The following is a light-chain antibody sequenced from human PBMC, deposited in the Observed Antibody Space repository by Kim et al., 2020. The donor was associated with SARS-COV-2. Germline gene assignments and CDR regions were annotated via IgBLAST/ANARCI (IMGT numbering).Light chain of an antibody. CDR3: QAWDSSTWV. Sequence: VSPGQTASITCSGDKLGDKYASWYQQKPGQSPVLVIYQDTKRPSGNPERFAGSNSGNTATLTISGTQAMDEADYYCQAWDSSTWVFGGGTQLPVL. CDR1: KLGDKY. CDR2: QDT. J-gene: IGLJ3*02. V-gene: IGLV3-1*01.